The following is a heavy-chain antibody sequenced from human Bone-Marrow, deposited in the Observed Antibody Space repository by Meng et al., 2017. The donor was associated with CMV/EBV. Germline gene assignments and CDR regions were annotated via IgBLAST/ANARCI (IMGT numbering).Heavy chain of an antibody. J-gene: IGHJ4*02. D-gene: IGHD2-2*02. CDR1: GGTFSSYA. CDR2: IIPIFGTA. Sequence: SVKVSCKASGGTFSSYAISWVRQAPGQGLEWMGGIIPIFGTANYAQKFQGRVTITTDESTSTAYMELSSLRSEDTAVYYCARVSANFHCSSTSCYTLTGSFDYWGQGTLVTVSS. V-gene: IGHV1-69*05. CDR3: ARVSANFHCSSTSCYTLTGSFDY.